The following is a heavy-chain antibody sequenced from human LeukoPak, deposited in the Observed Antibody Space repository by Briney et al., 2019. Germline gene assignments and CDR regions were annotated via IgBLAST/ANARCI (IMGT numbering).Heavy chain of an antibody. CDR1: GGSISSYY. D-gene: IGHD3-22*01. CDR3: ARHYPYYYDSSGYSAFDI. J-gene: IGHJ3*02. Sequence: SETLSLTCTVSGGSISSYYWSWIRQPPGKGLEWIGYIYYSGSTNYNPSLKSRVTISVDTSKNQFSLKLSSATAADTAVYYCARHYPYYYDSSGYSAFDIWGQGTMVTVSS. CDR2: IYYSGST. V-gene: IGHV4-59*08.